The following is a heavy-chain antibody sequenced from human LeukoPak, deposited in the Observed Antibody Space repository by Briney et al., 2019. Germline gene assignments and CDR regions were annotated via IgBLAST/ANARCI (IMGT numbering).Heavy chain of an antibody. CDR3: ARGMYYDILTSALNYFDN. J-gene: IGHJ4*02. CDR2: IWYDGSNK. V-gene: IGHV3-33*01. CDR1: GFTFSSYG. D-gene: IGHD3-9*01. Sequence: GGSLRLSCAASGFTFSSYGMHWVRQAPGKGLEWVAVIWYDGSNKYYADSVKGRFTISRDNSKNTLYLQMNSLRAEDTAVYYCARGMYYDILTSALNYFDNWGQGTLVTVSS.